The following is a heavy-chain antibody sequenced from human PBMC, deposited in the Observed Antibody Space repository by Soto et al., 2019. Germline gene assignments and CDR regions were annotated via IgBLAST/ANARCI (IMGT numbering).Heavy chain of an antibody. Sequence: PGGSLRLSCAASRFTFSSYAMSWVRQAPGKGLEWVSAISGSGGSTYYADSVKGRFTISRDNSKNTLYLQMNSLRAEDTAVYYCPKNAVPSYYYYGMAVWGQGTTVTVSS. CDR1: RFTFSSYA. CDR2: ISGSGGST. V-gene: IGHV3-23*01. CDR3: PKNAVPSYYYYGMAV. J-gene: IGHJ6*02.